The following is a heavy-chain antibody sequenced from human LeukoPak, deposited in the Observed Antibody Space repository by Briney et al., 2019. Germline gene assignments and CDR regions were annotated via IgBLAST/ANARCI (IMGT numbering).Heavy chain of an antibody. V-gene: IGHV3-74*01. J-gene: IGHJ4*02. CDR2: INSDGSIT. D-gene: IGHD2-2*01. CDR1: GFTLRSYW. Sequence: GGSLRLSCAASGFTLRSYWMHWFRQAPGEGLVWVSRINSDGSITNYADSVEGRFTISRDNANNTLYLQMNSLRVEDTAVYYCARVAASWHPYIDYWGQGTLVTVSS. CDR3: ARVAASWHPYIDY.